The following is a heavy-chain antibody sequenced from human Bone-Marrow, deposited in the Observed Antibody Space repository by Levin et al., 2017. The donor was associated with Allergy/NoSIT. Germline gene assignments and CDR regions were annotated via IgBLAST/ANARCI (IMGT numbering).Heavy chain of an antibody. CDR1: GGSISSYY. J-gene: IGHJ4*02. Sequence: GSLRLSCTVSGGSISSYYWSWIRQPPGKGLEWIGYMHYSGHSNYNPSLKSRVTISVDTSKNQFSLQLRSVTAADTAVYYCAKEDWGSLDYWGQGTLVTVSS. V-gene: IGHV4-59*12. CDR3: AKEDWGSLDY. D-gene: IGHD7-27*01. CDR2: MHYSGHS.